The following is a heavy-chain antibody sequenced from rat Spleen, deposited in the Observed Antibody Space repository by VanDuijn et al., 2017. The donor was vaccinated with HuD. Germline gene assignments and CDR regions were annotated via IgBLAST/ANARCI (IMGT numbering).Heavy chain of an antibody. CDR2: ISSGGNT. CDR3: ARDPGSSG. J-gene: IGHJ2*01. CDR1: GFSLTSYN. Sequence: QVQLKESGPGLVQPSQTLSLTCTVAGFSLTSYNVHWVRQPPGKGLEWIAAISSGGNTYYNSVLKSRLSISRDTSKSQVFLKMNSLQTEDTATYYCARDPGSSGWGQGVMVTVSS. D-gene: IGHD1-4*01. V-gene: IGHV2-6*01.